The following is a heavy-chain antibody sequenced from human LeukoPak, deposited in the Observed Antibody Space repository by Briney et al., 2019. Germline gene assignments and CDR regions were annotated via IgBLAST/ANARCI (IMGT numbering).Heavy chain of an antibody. CDR1: GFTFDDYA. CDR3: AKDRDYHYMDV. J-gene: IGHJ6*03. V-gene: IGHV3-43D*03. Sequence: GGSLRLSCAASGFTFDDYAMHWVRQVPGKGLEWVSLITWNGAITYYADSVKGRFTISRDNSKNSLFLQMNSLRAEDTALYYCAKDRDYHYMDVWGKGTTVTVSS. CDR2: ITWNGAIT.